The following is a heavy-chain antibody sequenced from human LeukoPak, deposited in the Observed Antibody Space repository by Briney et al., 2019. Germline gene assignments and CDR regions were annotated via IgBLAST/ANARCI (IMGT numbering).Heavy chain of an antibody. V-gene: IGHV4-4*07. CDR3: ARDAGYCSSTSCSPFDY. CDR1: GGSISSYY. Sequence: SETLSLTCTVSGGSISSYYWSWIRQPAGKGLEWIGRIYTSGSTNYNPSLKSRVTMSVDTSKNQFSLKLTSVTAADTAVYYCARDAGYCSSTSCSPFDYWGQGTLVTVSS. J-gene: IGHJ4*02. CDR2: IYTSGST. D-gene: IGHD2-2*01.